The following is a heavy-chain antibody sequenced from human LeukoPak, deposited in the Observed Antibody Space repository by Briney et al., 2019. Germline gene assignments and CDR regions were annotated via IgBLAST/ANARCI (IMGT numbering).Heavy chain of an antibody. V-gene: IGHV2-5*02. CDR2: IYWDDDK. J-gene: IGHJ4*02. Sequence: LALIYWDDDKRYSPSLKSRLTITKDTSKNQVVLTMTNMDPVDTATYYCAHRSRMVPFDYWGQGTLVTVSS. CDR3: AHRSRMVPFDY. D-gene: IGHD3-10*01.